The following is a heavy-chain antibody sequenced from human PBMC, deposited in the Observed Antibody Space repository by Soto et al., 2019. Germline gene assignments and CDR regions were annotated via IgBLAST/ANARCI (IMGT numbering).Heavy chain of an antibody. D-gene: IGHD2-15*01. J-gene: IGHJ4*02. Sequence: QLQLQESGPGLVKPSETLSLTCTVSGGSISSSSYYWGWIRQPPGKGLEWIGSIYYSGSTYYNPSLKSRVTISVDTSKNQFSLKLSSVTAADTAVYYCARLRVVAATLPPYFDYWGQGTLVTVSS. CDR1: GGSISSSSYY. V-gene: IGHV4-39*01. CDR3: ARLRVVAATLPPYFDY. CDR2: IYYSGST.